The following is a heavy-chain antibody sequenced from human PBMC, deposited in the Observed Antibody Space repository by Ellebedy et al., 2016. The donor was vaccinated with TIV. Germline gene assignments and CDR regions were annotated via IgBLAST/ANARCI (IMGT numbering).Heavy chain of an antibody. CDR2: ISTDHGNT. D-gene: IGHD3-16*01. V-gene: IGHV1-18*01. CDR1: GYTFTNHG. Sequence: ASVKVSXXAFGYTFTNHGISWVRQAPGQGLEWMGWISTDHGNTKYAQKFQGRVTMTADTSTTTVYLELRTLRSDDSAVYYCARGGGYPSAVASDIWGQGTMVTVS. J-gene: IGHJ3*02. CDR3: ARGGGYPSAVASDI.